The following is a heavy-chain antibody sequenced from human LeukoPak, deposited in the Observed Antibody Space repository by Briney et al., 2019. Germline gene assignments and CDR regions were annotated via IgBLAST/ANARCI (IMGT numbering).Heavy chain of an antibody. CDR3: ARVLKLWSPLDY. CDR2: INHSGST. CDR1: GGSFSGYY. D-gene: IGHD2-21*01. Sequence: PSETLSLTCAVYGGSFSGYYWSWIRQPPGKGLEWIGEINHSGSTNYNPSLKSRVTISVDTPKNQFSLKLSSVTAADTAVYYCARVLKLWSPLDYWGQGTLVTVSS. J-gene: IGHJ4*02. V-gene: IGHV4-34*01.